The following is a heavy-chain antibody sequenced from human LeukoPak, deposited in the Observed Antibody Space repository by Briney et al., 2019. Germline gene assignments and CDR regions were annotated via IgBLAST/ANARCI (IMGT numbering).Heavy chain of an antibody. D-gene: IGHD5-24*01. CDR3: ARDVREDAFDI. CDR1: GYSISSGYY. CDR2: IYYSGSI. J-gene: IGHJ3*02. V-gene: IGHV4-38-2*02. Sequence: SETLSLTCTVSGYSISSGYYWGWIRQPPGKGLEWIGSIYYSGSIYSNPSLKSRVTISVDTSNNQFSLKLSSVTAADTAVYYCARDVREDAFDIWGQGTMDTVSS.